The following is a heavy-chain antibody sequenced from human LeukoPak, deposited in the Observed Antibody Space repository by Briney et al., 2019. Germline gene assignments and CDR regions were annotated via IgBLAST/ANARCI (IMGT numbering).Heavy chain of an antibody. D-gene: IGHD4-17*01. CDR2: IIGSGGGT. Sequence: GGSLRLSCAPSGFTFSGYGMSWVRQAPRKGLEWVSAIIGSGGGTYYADSERGRFTISRDNSKNTLYLQMNSLRAEDTAVYNSDKVGRQLSYGYMDVWGKGTTVTISS. CDR3: DKVGRQLSYGYMDV. V-gene: IGHV3-23*01. CDR1: GFTFSGYG. J-gene: IGHJ6*03.